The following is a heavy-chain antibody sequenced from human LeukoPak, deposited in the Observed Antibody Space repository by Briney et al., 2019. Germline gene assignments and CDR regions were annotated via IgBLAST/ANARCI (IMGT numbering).Heavy chain of an antibody. CDR3: ARGAWATRLGS. CDR2: IYESGTT. Sequence: PSETLSLTCAVYGESLNSYYWSWVRQPPGEGLEWIGEIYESGTTEYNPSLTSRVTISMVPSKQQFSLSLSSVTAADTAVCYCARGAWATRLGSWGLGTPFIVSS. V-gene: IGHV4-34*01. J-gene: IGHJ4*02. CDR1: GESLNSYY. D-gene: IGHD2-15*01.